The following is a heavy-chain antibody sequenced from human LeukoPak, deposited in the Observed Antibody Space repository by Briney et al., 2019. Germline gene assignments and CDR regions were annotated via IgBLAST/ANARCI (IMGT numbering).Heavy chain of an antibody. CDR1: GFTFSRYG. CDR2: ISGSGGST. J-gene: IGHJ4*02. Sequence: PGGSLRLSCAASGFTFSRYGMNWVRQAPGRGLEWVSAISGSGGSTYYADSVKGRFTISRDNSKNTLYLQMNSLRAEDTAVYYCAKDLAGSGSYSFDYWGQGTLVTVSS. CDR3: AKDLAGSGSYSFDY. D-gene: IGHD1-26*01. V-gene: IGHV3-23*01.